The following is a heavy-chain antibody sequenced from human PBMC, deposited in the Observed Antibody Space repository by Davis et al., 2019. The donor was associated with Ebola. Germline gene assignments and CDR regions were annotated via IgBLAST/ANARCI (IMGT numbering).Heavy chain of an antibody. CDR2: ISGDGGST. D-gene: IGHD3-10*01. Sequence: GGSLRLSCAASGFTFDDYAMHWVRQAPGKGLEWVSLISGDGGSTYYADSVKGRFTISRDNSKNTLYLQMSSLRAEDTAVYYCAKAQSFRLWDYFDYWGQGTLVTVSS. J-gene: IGHJ4*02. CDR3: AKAQSFRLWDYFDY. V-gene: IGHV3-43*02. CDR1: GFTFDDYA.